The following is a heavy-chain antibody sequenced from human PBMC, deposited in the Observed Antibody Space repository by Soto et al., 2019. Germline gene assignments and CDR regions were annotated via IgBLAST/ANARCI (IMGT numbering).Heavy chain of an antibody. Sequence: RGESLKISCKGSGYSFTSYWIGWVCQMPGKGLEWMGIIYPGDSDTRYSPSFQGQVTISADKSISTAYLQWSSLKASDTAMYYCARHSRLGYCSGGSCRTYYYYGMDVWGQGTTVTVSS. D-gene: IGHD2-15*01. J-gene: IGHJ6*02. CDR1: GYSFTSYW. V-gene: IGHV5-51*01. CDR2: IYPGDSDT. CDR3: ARHSRLGYCSGGSCRTYYYYGMDV.